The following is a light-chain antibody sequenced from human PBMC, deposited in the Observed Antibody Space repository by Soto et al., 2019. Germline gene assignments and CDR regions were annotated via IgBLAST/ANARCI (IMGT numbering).Light chain of an antibody. CDR1: ESISSW. J-gene: IGKJ4*01. V-gene: IGKV1-5*03. Sequence: DIQMTQSPSTLSASVGDRVTITCRASESISSWLAWDQQKPGKAPKLLIYEASSLESGVPSRFSGSGSGTEFTLTISSLQPDDFATYSCQQYEAYPLTFGGGTKVEIK. CDR3: QQYEAYPLT. CDR2: EAS.